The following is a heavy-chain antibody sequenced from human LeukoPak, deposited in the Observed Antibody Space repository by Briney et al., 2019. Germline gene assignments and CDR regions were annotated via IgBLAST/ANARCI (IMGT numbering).Heavy chain of an antibody. Sequence: SETLSLTCTVSGGSISSSSYYWGWIRQPPGKGLEWIGSIYYSGSTYYNPSLKSRVTISVDTSKNQFSLKLSSVTAADTAVYYCARDRRQDYYDSSGYYYRGNAFDIWGQGTMVTVSS. J-gene: IGHJ3*02. D-gene: IGHD3-22*01. CDR1: GGSISSSSYY. CDR2: IYYSGST. CDR3: ARDRRQDYYDSSGYYYRGNAFDI. V-gene: IGHV4-39*02.